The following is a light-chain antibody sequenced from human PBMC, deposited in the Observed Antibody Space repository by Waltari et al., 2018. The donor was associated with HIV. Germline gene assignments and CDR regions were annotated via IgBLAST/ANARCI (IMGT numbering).Light chain of an antibody. CDR1: QRVRSAS. J-gene: IGKJ4*01. V-gene: IGKV3-20*01. CDR2: GAS. CDR3: QQYAASPLT. Sequence: IVLTQSPGTLSLSPGERATLSCRASQRVRSASLAWYQQKPGQAPRLLIYGASSRAPGIPDRFSGSGAVTDFILTISRLQPEDCAVYYCQQYAASPLTFGGGTKVEIK.